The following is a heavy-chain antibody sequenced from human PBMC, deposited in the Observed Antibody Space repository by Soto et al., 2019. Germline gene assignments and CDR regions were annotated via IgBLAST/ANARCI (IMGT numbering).Heavy chain of an antibody. Sequence: QITLKESGPPLVKPTHTLTLTCIFSGFSLSDNGVGVGWIRQPPGTALEWLALIYWDDDKRYSPSLKSRLTITKHTPKNQVVLTVPNMDPVDAGTDYGAHRRRASGSWGVAQFDYWGQGTLVTVSS. CDR1: GFSLSDNGVG. CDR3: AHRRRASGSWGVAQFDY. J-gene: IGHJ4*02. D-gene: IGHD3-10*01. V-gene: IGHV2-5*02. CDR2: IYWDDDK.